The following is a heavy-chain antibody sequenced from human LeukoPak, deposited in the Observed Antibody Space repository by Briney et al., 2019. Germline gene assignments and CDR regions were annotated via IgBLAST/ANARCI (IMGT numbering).Heavy chain of an antibody. D-gene: IGHD1-7*01. V-gene: IGHV1-8*01. CDR3: ARAPSITGTTPPGY. CDR2: MNPNSGNT. Sequence: ASVKVSCKASGYTFTSYDINWVRQAIGQGLEWMGWMNPNSGNTGYAQKFQGRVTMTRNTSISTAYMELSSLRSEDTAVYYCARAPSITGTTPPGYWGQGTLVTVSS. J-gene: IGHJ4*02. CDR1: GYTFTSYD.